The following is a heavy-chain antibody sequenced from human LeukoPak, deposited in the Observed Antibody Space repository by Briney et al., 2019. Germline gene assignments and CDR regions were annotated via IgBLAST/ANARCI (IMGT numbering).Heavy chain of an antibody. D-gene: IGHD6-19*01. CDR2: INPSGGST. Sequence: ASVKVSCKAFGYTFTSNYMHWVRQAPGQGLEWMGIINPSGGSTSYAQKFQGRVTMTRDMSTSTVYMELSSLRSEDTAVYYCARKAAVAGTWSFDYWGQGTLVTVSS. V-gene: IGHV1-46*01. J-gene: IGHJ4*02. CDR3: ARKAAVAGTWSFDY. CDR1: GYTFTSNY.